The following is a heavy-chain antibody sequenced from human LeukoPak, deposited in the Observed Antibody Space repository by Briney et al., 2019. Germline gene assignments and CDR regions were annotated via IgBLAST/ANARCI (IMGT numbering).Heavy chain of an antibody. CDR1: GGSVSSGSYY. D-gene: IGHD3-22*01. Sequence: PSETLSLTCTVSGGSVSSGSYYWSWIRQPPGKGLEWIGYIYYSGSTNYNPSLKSPVTISVDTSKNQFSLKLSSVTAADTAVYYCARTYDSSGYPHFQHWGQGALVTVSS. CDR2: IYYSGST. J-gene: IGHJ1*01. V-gene: IGHV4-61*01. CDR3: ARTYDSSGYPHFQH.